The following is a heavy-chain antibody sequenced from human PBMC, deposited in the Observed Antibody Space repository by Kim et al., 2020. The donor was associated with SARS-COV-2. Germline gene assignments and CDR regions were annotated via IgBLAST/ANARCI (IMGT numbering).Heavy chain of an antibody. D-gene: IGHD6-13*01. Sequence: SETLSLTCTVSGGSIKSSNYYWGWIRQPPGKELEWIGSLYYSGRTIYNPSVERRVTILVGTSKNQFSLRLNSVTAADTAVYYCARLAPPLSSWSDYYYYMDVWGKGTTVTVSS. CDR2: LYYSGRT. J-gene: IGHJ6*03. V-gene: IGHV4-39*01. CDR1: GGSIKSSNYY. CDR3: ARLAPPLSSWSDYYYYMDV.